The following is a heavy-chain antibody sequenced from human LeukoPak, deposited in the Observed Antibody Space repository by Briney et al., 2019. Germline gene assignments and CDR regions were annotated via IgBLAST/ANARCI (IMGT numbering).Heavy chain of an antibody. CDR2: IYYSGST. J-gene: IGHJ6*02. CDR1: GGSISSSSYY. V-gene: IGHV4-39*07. D-gene: IGHD6-6*01. CDR3: ARDPSSYYGMDV. Sequence: PSETLSLTCTVSGGSISSSSYYWGWIRQPPGKGLEWIGSIYYSGSTYYNPSLKSRVTISVDTSKNQFSLKLSSVTAADTAVYYCARDPSSYYGMDVWGQGTTVTVSS.